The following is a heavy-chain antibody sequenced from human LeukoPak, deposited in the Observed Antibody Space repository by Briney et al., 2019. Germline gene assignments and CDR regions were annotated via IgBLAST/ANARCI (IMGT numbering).Heavy chain of an antibody. CDR3: ARLRYDFVWGSYDY. D-gene: IGHD3-16*01. J-gene: IGHJ4*02. CDR2: ISGSGGST. CDR1: GFTFSNYG. Sequence: PGGTLRLSCAASGFTFSNYGMNWVRQAPGKGLEWVSVISGSGGSTYYADSVKGRFTISRDNSKNTLNLQMNSLRAEDTAVYYCARLRYDFVWGSYDYWGQGTLVTVSS. V-gene: IGHV3-23*01.